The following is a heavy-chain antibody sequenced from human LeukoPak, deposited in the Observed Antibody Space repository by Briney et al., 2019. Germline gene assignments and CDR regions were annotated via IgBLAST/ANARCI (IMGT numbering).Heavy chain of an antibody. CDR1: GYTFTGYY. V-gene: IGHV1-69*04. J-gene: IGHJ4*02. Sequence: SVKVSCKASGYTFTGYYMHWVRQAPGQGLEWMGRIIPILGIANYAQKFQGRVTITADKSTSTAYMELSSLRSEDTAVYYCARDGLTVVDSSSSYWGQGTLVTVSS. CDR3: ARDGLTVVDSSSSY. D-gene: IGHD4-23*01. CDR2: IIPILGIA.